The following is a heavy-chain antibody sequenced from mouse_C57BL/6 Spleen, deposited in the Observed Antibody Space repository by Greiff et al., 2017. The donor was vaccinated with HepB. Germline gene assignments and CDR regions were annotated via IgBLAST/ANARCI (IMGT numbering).Heavy chain of an antibody. CDR2: IYPGDGDT. Sequence: QVQLQQSGPELVKPGASVKISCKASGYAFSSSWMNWVKQRRGKGLEWIGRIYPGDGDTNYNGKFKGKATLTADKSSSTAYMQLSSLTSEDSAVYFCAREYGYGYFDVWGTGTTVTVSS. V-gene: IGHV1-82*01. D-gene: IGHD2-10*02. J-gene: IGHJ1*03. CDR1: GYAFSSSW. CDR3: AREYGYGYFDV.